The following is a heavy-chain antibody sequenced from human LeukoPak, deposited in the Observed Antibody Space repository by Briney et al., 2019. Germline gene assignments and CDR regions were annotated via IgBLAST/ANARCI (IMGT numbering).Heavy chain of an antibody. V-gene: IGHV3-21*01. D-gene: IGHD3-10*01. Sequence: GGSLRLSYTASGFTFSSHWMHWVRQAPGKGLEWVSSISSGSSYIYYADSVKGRFTISRDNAKNSLHLQMNSLRADDTAVYYCARVGAKGGWYFDLWGRGTLVTVSS. CDR1: GFTFSSHW. CDR3: ARVGAKGGWYFDL. CDR2: ISSGSSYI. J-gene: IGHJ2*01.